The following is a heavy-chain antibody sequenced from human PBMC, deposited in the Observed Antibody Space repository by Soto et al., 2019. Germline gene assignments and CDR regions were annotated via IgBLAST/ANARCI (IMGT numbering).Heavy chain of an antibody. CDR2: MNPNSANT. CDR3: ARMATYGTSNWFDP. J-gene: IGHJ5*02. D-gene: IGHD1-1*01. CDR1: GYAFGDYD. V-gene: IGHV1-8*01. Sequence: QVQLVQSGAEVQRPGASVKVSCRASGYAFGDYDISWVRQAPGQGLEWMGWMNPNSANTGYAQKFQGRVSMTRDMSISTAYMKLSRLRPEDTAIYYCARMATYGTSNWFDPWGQGALVTVSS.